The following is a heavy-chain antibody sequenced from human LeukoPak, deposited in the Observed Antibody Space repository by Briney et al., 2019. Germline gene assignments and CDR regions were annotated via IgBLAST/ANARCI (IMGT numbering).Heavy chain of an antibody. Sequence: ASVNVSCKASGYTLTYHYIHWVRQAPGQGLEWMGWLNPKSGGTNYAQNFQGRVTMTRDTSINTAYMDLSRLTFDDTAVYYCERVTANYASWLDPWGQGTLVTVSS. V-gene: IGHV1-2*02. CDR3: ERVTANYASWLDP. D-gene: IGHD2-2*01. CDR2: LNPKSGGT. CDR1: GYTLTYHY. J-gene: IGHJ5*02.